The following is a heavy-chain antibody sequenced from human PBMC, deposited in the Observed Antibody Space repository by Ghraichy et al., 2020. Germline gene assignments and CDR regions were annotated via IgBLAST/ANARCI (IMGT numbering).Heavy chain of an antibody. CDR3: AKDMGYCSSTSCPPVDP. CDR1: GFTFSSYG. J-gene: IGHJ5*02. D-gene: IGHD2-2*01. Sequence: GGSLRLSCAASGFTFSSYGMHWVRQAPGKGLEWVAVISYDGSNKYYADSVKGRFTISRDNSKNTLYLQMNSLRAEDTAVYYCAKDMGYCSSTSCPPVDPWGQGTLVTVSS. CDR2: ISYDGSNK. V-gene: IGHV3-30*18.